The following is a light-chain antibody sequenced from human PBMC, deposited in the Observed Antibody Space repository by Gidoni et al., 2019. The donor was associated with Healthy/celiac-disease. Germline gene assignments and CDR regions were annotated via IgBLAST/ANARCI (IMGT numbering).Light chain of an antibody. Sequence: DIVMTQSPDSMAVSLGERATIHCKSRQSVLYSSNNKNYLAWYQQKPGQPPKLLIYWSSTRESGVPDRFSGSGSGTDVTLTISSLQAEDVAVYYCQQYYSTPFFFGPGTKVDIK. J-gene: IGKJ3*01. CDR1: QSVLYSSNNKNY. CDR3: QQYYSTPFF. V-gene: IGKV4-1*01. CDR2: WSS.